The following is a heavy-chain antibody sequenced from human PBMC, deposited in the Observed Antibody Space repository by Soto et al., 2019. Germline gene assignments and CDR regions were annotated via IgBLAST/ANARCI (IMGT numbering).Heavy chain of an antibody. CDR3: ARADRTLVTSYSLDV. Sequence: SETLSVTCAVYGGSFSGYYWTWIRQPPGKGLEWIGEINHSGTINFNPSLKSRLTISLDTSKKHFSLKLSSVTDADTAAYYCARADRTLVTSYSLDVWGQGTTVTVSS. J-gene: IGHJ6*02. D-gene: IGHD2-21*02. CDR1: GGSFSGYY. CDR2: INHSGTI. V-gene: IGHV4-34*01.